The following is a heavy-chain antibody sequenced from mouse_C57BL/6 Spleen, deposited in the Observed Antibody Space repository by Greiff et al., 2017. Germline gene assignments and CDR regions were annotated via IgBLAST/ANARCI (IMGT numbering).Heavy chain of an antibody. D-gene: IGHD1-1*01. CDR2: IRSKSSNYAT. CDR3: VRGGCYGSSYYAMDY. V-gene: IGHV10-3*01. J-gene: IGHJ4*01. Sequence: EVHLVESGGGLVQPKGSLKLSCAASGFTFTTYAMHWVRQAPGQGLEWVARIRSKSSNYATYYADSVKDRFTISRDDSQSMLYLQMNNLKTEDTAMYYCVRGGCYGSSYYAMDYWGQGTSVTVSS. CDR1: GFTFTTYA.